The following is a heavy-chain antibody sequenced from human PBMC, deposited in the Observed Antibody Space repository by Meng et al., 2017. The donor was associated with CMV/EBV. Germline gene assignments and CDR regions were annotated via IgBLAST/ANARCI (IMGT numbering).Heavy chain of an antibody. Sequence: GESLKISCATSGFTFNIYAITWVRQAPGKGLEWVSSISGNSGSTYYADSVKGRFTISRDNSKNTLYLQMNSLRAEDTAVYYCARAASGGSERWDYYYYGMDVWGQGTTVTVSS. J-gene: IGHJ6*02. CDR1: GFTFNIYA. CDR2: ISGNSGST. D-gene: IGHD5-24*01. CDR3: ARAASGGSERWDYYYYGMDV. V-gene: IGHV3-23*01.